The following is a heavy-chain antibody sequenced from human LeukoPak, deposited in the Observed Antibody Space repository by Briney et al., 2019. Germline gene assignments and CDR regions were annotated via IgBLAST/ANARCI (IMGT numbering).Heavy chain of an antibody. CDR2: IYYTGST. D-gene: IGHD6-19*01. J-gene: IGHJ4*02. CDR3: ARVKGSGWFDY. V-gene: IGHV4-61*01. Sequence: SETLSLTCSVSGDSVSSSSVHWGWIRQPPGKKLEWIGHIYYTGSTTYSPSLKSRATISVDTSKNQFSLKLSSVTAADTAVYYCARVKGSGWFDYWGLGTLVPVSS. CDR1: GDSVSSSSVH.